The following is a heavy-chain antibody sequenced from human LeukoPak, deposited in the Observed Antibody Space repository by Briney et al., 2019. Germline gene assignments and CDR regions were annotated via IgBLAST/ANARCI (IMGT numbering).Heavy chain of an antibody. D-gene: IGHD3-10*01. CDR2: IIPIFGTA. CDR1: GGTFSSYA. V-gene: IGHV1-69*13. J-gene: IGHJ4*02. Sequence: GASVKVSCKASGGTFSSYAISWVRQAPGQGLEWMGGIIPIFGTANYAQKFQGRVTITADESTSTAYMELSSLRSEDTAVYYCARALLWFGDLHDYWGQGTLVTVSS. CDR3: ARALLWFGDLHDY.